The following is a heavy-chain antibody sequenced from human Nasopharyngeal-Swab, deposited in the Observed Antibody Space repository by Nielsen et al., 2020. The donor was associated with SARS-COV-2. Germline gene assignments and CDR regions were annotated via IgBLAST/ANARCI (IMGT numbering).Heavy chain of an antibody. J-gene: IGHJ4*02. CDR3: ARGGGWYGFDY. CDR2: IKKDGSEK. D-gene: IGHD6-19*01. V-gene: IGHV3-7*01. Sequence: GESLTISCAASGFTFSSYWMAWVRQAPGKGLEWVANIKKDGSEKYYVDSVKGRFSLSRDNTKNSLYLQMNSLRAEDTAVYYCARGGGWYGFDYWGQGTLVTVSS. CDR1: GFTFSSYW.